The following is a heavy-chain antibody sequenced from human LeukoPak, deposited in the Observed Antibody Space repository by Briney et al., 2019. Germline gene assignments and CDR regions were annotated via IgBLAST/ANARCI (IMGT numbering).Heavy chain of an antibody. CDR2: INHSGST. J-gene: IGHJ4*02. CDR3: ASFYYYDSSGYPRDY. CDR1: GGSFSGYY. D-gene: IGHD3-22*01. V-gene: IGHV4-34*01. Sequence: SETLSLTCAVYGGSFSGYYWSWIRQPPGKGLEWIGEINHSGSTNYNPSLKSRVTISVDTSKNQFSLKLSSVTAADTAVYYCASFYYYDSSGYPRDYWGQGTLVTVSS.